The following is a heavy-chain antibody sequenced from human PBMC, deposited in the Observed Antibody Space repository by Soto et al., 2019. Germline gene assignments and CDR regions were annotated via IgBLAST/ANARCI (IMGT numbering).Heavy chain of an antibody. CDR3: AIFRSYHFDY. D-gene: IGHD1-26*01. J-gene: IGHJ4*02. Sequence: NPSETLSLTCSLSGYSFSSGHYWGWIRQPPGKGLEWIGTIYHSGSTYYNPSLKSRVTISVDTSKNQISLKLNSVTATDTAVYFCAIFRSYHFDYWGQGALVTVS. CDR2: IYHSGST. V-gene: IGHV4-38-2*01. CDR1: GYSFSSGHY.